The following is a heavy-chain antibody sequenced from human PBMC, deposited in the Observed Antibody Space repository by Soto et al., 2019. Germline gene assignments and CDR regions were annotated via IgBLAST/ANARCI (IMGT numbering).Heavy chain of an antibody. CDR1: GFTFSNAW. J-gene: IGHJ6*02. CDR2: IKSKTDGGTT. Sequence: GGSLRLSCAASGFTFSNAWMNWVRQAPGKGLEWVGRIKSKTDGGTTDYAAPVKGRFTISRDDSKNTLYLQMNSLKTEDTAVYYCTSSGTYYYGSGSYYNLHYYYYGMDVWGQGTTVTVSS. D-gene: IGHD3-10*01. CDR3: TSSGTYYYGSGSYYNLHYYYYGMDV. V-gene: IGHV3-15*07.